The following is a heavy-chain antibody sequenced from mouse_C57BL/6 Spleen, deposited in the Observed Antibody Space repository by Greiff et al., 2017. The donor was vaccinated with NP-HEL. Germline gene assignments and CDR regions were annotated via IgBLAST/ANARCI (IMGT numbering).Heavy chain of an antibody. CDR3: ARSLITTAYFDD. V-gene: IGHV1-82*01. CDR1: GYAFSRSW. CDR2: IYPADGVT. D-gene: IGHD1-1*01. Sequence: VKLMASGPELVKPGASVKISCKASGYAFSRSWLNWVQPRPGKGLAWLGRIYPADGVTYYTGKFKGQATLTADKSSSTAYMQLSSLTSEDSAVYFCARSLITTAYFDDWGKGTTLTVSS. J-gene: IGHJ2*01.